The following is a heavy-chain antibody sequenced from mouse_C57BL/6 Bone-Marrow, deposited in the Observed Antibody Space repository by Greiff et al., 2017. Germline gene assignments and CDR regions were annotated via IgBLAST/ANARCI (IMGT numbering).Heavy chain of an antibody. J-gene: IGHJ4*01. V-gene: IGHV1-20*01. Sequence: VQLKQSGPELVKPGDSVKISCKASGYSFTGYFMNWVMQSHGKSLEWIGRINPYNGDTFYNQKFKGKATLTVEKSSSTAHMELRSLTSEDSAVYYCAQAYYSTGGYAMDYWGQGTSVTVSS. CDR2: INPYNGDT. CDR1: GYSFTGYF. CDR3: AQAYYSTGGYAMDY. D-gene: IGHD2-5*01.